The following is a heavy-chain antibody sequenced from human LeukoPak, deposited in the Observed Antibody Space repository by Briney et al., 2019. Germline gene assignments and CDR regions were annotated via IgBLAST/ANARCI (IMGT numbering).Heavy chain of an antibody. D-gene: IGHD2-15*01. Sequence: PGGSLRLPCEASGFTFSSYGMHWVRQAPGKGLEWVAVISYDGSNKYYADSVKGRFTISRDNSKNTLYLQMNSLRAEDTAVYYCAKGSGGSCYTCSDYWGQGTLVTVSS. V-gene: IGHV3-30*18. CDR3: AKGSGGSCYTCSDY. CDR1: GFTFSSYG. CDR2: ISYDGSNK. J-gene: IGHJ4*02.